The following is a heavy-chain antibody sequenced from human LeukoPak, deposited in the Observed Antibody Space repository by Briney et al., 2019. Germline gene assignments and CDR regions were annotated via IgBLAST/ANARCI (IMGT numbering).Heavy chain of an antibody. D-gene: IGHD3-22*01. Sequence: ASVKVSCKASGYTFTSYGISWVRQAPGQGLEWMGWINTNTGNPTYAQGFTGRFVFSLDTSVSTAYLQISSLKAEDTAVYYCARVRESNYDSSGHDAFDIWGQGTMVTVSS. CDR2: INTNTGNP. CDR1: GYTFTSYG. CDR3: ARVRESNYDSSGHDAFDI. V-gene: IGHV7-4-1*02. J-gene: IGHJ3*02.